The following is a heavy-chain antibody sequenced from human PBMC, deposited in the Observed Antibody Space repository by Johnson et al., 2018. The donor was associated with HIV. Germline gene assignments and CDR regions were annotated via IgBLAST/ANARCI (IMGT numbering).Heavy chain of an antibody. D-gene: IGHD3-22*01. Sequence: QVQLVESGGGLVQPGGSLRLSCAASGFTFSSYGIHWVRQAPGKGLEWVSFIRYDGNNKYYADSLKGRFTISRDNSKNTLYLQMNSLRAEDTAVYSCARESGWGHDAFDIWGQGTMVIVSS. J-gene: IGHJ3*02. CDR1: GFTFSSYG. V-gene: IGHV3-30*02. CDR2: IRYDGNNK. CDR3: ARESGWGHDAFDI.